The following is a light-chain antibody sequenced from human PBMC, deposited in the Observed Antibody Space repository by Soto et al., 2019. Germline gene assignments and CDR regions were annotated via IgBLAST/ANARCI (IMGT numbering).Light chain of an antibody. J-gene: IGKJ1*01. CDR3: QQYNNGWT. CDR2: SAS. CDR1: HSVSSN. V-gene: IGKV3-15*01. Sequence: EIVMTQSPATLSVSPGERATLSCRASHSVSSNVAWYQQKPGQAPRLLIYSASTRATGIPARFSGSGSWTEFTLPISSLQSEDFAAYYCQQYNNGWTFGQGTKVDIK.